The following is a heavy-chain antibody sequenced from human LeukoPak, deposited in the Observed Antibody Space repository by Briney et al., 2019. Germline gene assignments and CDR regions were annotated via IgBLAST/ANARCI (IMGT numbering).Heavy chain of an antibody. Sequence: SETLSLTCTVSGGSISSGGYYWSWIRQHPGKGLEWIAYIYYSGSTYYNPSLKSRVTISVDTSKNHFSLKLSSVTAADTAVYYCARAEATVPTYGFDIWGQGTMVTVSS. V-gene: IGHV4-31*03. CDR1: GGSISSGGYY. CDR3: ARAEATVPTYGFDI. D-gene: IGHD4-17*01. J-gene: IGHJ3*02. CDR2: IYYSGST.